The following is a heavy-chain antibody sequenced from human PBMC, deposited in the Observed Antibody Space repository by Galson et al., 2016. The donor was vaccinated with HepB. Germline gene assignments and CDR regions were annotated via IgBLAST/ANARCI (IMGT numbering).Heavy chain of an antibody. Sequence: SETLSLTCTVSGGSISSYYWSWIRQPPGKGLEWIGYIYYSGSTNDNPPLQSRVTISVDTSKNQFSLKLTSVTTADTAVYYCARTPSRGGMDVWGQGTTVTVSS. CDR1: GGSISSYY. V-gene: IGHV4-59*01. CDR3: ARTPSRGGMDV. J-gene: IGHJ6*02. D-gene: IGHD3-10*01. CDR2: IYYSGST.